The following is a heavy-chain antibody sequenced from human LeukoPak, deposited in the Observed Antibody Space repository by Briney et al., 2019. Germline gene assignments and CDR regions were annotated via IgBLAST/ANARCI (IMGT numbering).Heavy chain of an antibody. V-gene: IGHV4-61*05. CDR2: IQASGIT. J-gene: IGHJ1*01. CDR3: AGRGHRYSRD. Sequence: PSKTLSLTCTVSGGSISSNSYYWGWIRQSPGKGLEWIGFIQASGITDYNPSLKSRLIISVDTSKNLFSLTLRSVTAADTAVYYCAGRGHRYSRDWGQGILVTVSS. CDR1: GGSISSNSYY. D-gene: IGHD2-15*01.